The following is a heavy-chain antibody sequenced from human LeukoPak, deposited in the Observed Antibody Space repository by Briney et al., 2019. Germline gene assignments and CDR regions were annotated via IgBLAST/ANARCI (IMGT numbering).Heavy chain of an antibody. Sequence: ASVKVSCKASGYTFTSYGISWVRQAPGQGLEWMGWISAYNGNTNYAQKLQGRVTMTTDTSTSTAYMELRSLRSDDTAVYYCARDKDWELWFGEYVVGDDAFDIWGQGIMVTVSS. D-gene: IGHD3-10*01. CDR3: ARDKDWELWFGEYVVGDDAFDI. J-gene: IGHJ3*02. V-gene: IGHV1-18*01. CDR2: ISAYNGNT. CDR1: GYTFTSYG.